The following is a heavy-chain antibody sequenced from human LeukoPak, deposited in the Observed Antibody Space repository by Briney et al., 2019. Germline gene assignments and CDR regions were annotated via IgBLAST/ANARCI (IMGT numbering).Heavy chain of an antibody. Sequence: GGSLRLSCAASRFSFSNYWMHWVRQAPGKGLVWVSRVKSDGSNPSYADSVRGRFTISRDNAENMLYLQMNTLGAEDTAVYYCARDIVSCSGRLDYWGQGTLGTV. D-gene: IGHD3-10*02. CDR3: ARDIVSCSGRLDY. J-gene: IGHJ4*02. V-gene: IGHV3-74*01. CDR1: RFSFSNYW. CDR2: VKSDGSNP.